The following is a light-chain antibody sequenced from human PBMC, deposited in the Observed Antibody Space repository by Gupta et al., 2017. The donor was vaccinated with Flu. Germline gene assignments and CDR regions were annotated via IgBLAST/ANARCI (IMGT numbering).Light chain of an antibody. CDR1: SSDGGNFNL. CDR2: EVN. CDR3: CSYAGSNTVV. Sequence: SITISCTGSSSDGGNFNLVSWYQQQRGKAPKVIIYEVNKRPSGVSDRFSGSKSGNTASLTISGLQAEDEAYYYCCSYAGSNTVVFGGGTKLTVL. J-gene: IGLJ2*01. V-gene: IGLV2-23*02.